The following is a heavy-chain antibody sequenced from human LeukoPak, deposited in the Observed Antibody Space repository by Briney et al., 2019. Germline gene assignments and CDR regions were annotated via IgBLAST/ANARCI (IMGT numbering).Heavy chain of an antibody. D-gene: IGHD6-19*01. Sequence: SETLSLTCAVYGGSFSGYYWSWIRQPPGTGLEWIGEIKHNGRTNYNSSLKSRVTISVDTSKNQFSLKLSSVTAADTAVYYCARGHSSMAVAGGGDFDYWGQGTLVTVSS. CDR3: ARGHSSMAVAGGGDFDY. CDR2: IKHNGRT. CDR1: GGSFSGYY. J-gene: IGHJ4*02. V-gene: IGHV4-34*01.